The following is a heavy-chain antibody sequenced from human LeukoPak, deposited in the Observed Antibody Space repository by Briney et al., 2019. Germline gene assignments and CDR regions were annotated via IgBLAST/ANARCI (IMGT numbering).Heavy chain of an antibody. CDR3: AKAALWAYFDY. D-gene: IGHD3-10*01. J-gene: IGHJ4*02. CDR2: ISGSGGST. CDR1: GFTFNSYG. Sequence: GGSLRLSCAASGFTFNSYGMHWVRQAPGKGLEWVSAISGSGGSTYYADSVKGRFTISRDNSKNTLYLQMNSLRAEDTAVYYCAKAALWAYFDYWGQGTLVTVSS. V-gene: IGHV3-23*01.